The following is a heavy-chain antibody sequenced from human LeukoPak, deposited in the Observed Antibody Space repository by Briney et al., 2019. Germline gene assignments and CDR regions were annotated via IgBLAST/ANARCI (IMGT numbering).Heavy chain of an antibody. CDR3: ATFRFLGT. V-gene: IGHV3-7*03. D-gene: IGHD3-3*01. CDR1: GFTFSSDW. J-gene: IGHJ3*01. Sequence: GGSLRLSCAASGFTFSSDWMNWARQAPGKGLEWVGSIKPGGSEKYYVDSVNRRFTISRDNAKTSLYLQMNSLRAEDTAVYYCATFRFLGTWGQGTMVTVSP. CDR2: IKPGGSEK.